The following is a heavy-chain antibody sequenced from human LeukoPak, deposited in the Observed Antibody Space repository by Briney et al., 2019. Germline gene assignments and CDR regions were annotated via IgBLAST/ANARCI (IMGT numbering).Heavy chain of an antibody. CDR2: ITGDGEFP. J-gene: IGHJ4*02. CDR1: GFTFSNFA. D-gene: IGHD3-10*01. V-gene: IGHV3-23*01. CDR3: AKRSGGYYFDY. Sequence: GGSLRLSCAASGFTFSNFAMSWVRQAPGKGLEWVSAITGDGEFPYYANSVKGRFTISRDNSKNTLSLQMNSLRAEDTAVYYCAKRSGGYYFDYWGQGTLVTVSS.